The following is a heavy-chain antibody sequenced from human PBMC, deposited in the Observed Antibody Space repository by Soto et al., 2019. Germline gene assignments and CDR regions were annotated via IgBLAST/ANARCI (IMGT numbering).Heavy chain of an antibody. J-gene: IGHJ5*02. D-gene: IGHD6-6*01. Sequence: EVQVLESGGGLVQPGGSLRLSCVASGFTFSSYAMSWVRQAPGKGLEWVSGITGSGGSTYYADSVKGRFTISRDSSKNTRYLQMNSLRAEDTAVYYCAKAPIAARQGRSWVDPWGQGTLVTVSS. V-gene: IGHV3-23*01. CDR3: AKAPIAARQGRSWVDP. CDR2: ITGSGGST. CDR1: GFTFSSYA.